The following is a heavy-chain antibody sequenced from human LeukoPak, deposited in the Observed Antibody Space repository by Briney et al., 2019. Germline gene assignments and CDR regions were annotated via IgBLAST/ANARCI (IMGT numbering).Heavy chain of an antibody. CDR2: IYSDDTT. Sequence: PGGSLRLSCAVSGFTVSGNYMSWIRQGPGKGLEWVSLIYSDDTTLYADSVKGRFTISRDNSKNTLYLQMNSLRAEDTAVYYCAKARYSGYDLHYWGQGTLVTVSS. V-gene: IGHV3-53*05. D-gene: IGHD5-12*01. CDR1: GFTVSGNY. J-gene: IGHJ4*02. CDR3: AKARYSGYDLHY.